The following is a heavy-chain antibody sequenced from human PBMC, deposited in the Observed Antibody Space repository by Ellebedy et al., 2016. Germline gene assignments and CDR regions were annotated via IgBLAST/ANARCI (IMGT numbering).Heavy chain of an antibody. V-gene: IGHV3-33*08. CDR1: GFTFSSYG. D-gene: IGHD6-6*01. J-gene: IGHJ6*02. CDR2: IWYDGSNK. CDR3: ARGIAAPLKLNGMDV. Sequence: GGSLRLSCAASGFTFSSYGMHWVRQAPGKGLEWVAVIWYDGSNKYYADSVKGRFTISRDNSKNTLYLQMNSLRAEDTAVYYCARGIAAPLKLNGMDVWGQGTLVTVSS.